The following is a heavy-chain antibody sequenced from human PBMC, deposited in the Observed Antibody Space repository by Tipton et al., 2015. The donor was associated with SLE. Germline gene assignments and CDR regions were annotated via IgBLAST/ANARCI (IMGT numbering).Heavy chain of an antibody. Sequence: TLSLTCTVSGGSISSYYWSWIRQPPGKGLEWIGYIYTSGSTNYNPSLRSRVTILVDTHKNQFSLKLRSVTATDTAVYYCARGTGESFYDPWFFDLWGRGTLVTVSS. CDR2: IYTSGST. J-gene: IGHJ2*01. D-gene: IGHD7-27*01. CDR3: ARGTGESFYDPWFFDL. CDR1: GGSISSYY. V-gene: IGHV4-4*09.